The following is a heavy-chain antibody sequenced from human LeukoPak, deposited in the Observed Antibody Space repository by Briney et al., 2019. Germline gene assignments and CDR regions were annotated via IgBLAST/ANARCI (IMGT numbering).Heavy chain of an antibody. Sequence: GGSLRLSCAASGFTFSSYGMHWVRQAPGKGLEWVAVISYDGSNKFYADSVKGRFTISRDNSKNTLYLQMNSLRTEDTAAYYCANQISTGYWGQGTLVTVSS. D-gene: IGHD1-14*01. CDR1: GFTFSSYG. V-gene: IGHV3-30*18. CDR2: ISYDGSNK. CDR3: ANQISTGY. J-gene: IGHJ4*02.